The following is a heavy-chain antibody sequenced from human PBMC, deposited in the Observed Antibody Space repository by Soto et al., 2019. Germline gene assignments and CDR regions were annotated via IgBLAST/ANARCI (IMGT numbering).Heavy chain of an antibody. CDR1: GYTFASYG. CDR3: ARGGRGVTLYFDY. CDR2: ISGYNGDT. V-gene: IGHV1-18*01. D-gene: IGHD3-10*01. Sequence: QVQLVQSGAEVKKAGASVKVSCKASGYTFASYGISCVRQAPGQVLEWMGWISGYNGDTNYAQKLQDRVTMTTDTSTSTVYMELRSLRSDDTAVYYCARGGRGVTLYFDYWGQGTLVTASS. J-gene: IGHJ4*02.